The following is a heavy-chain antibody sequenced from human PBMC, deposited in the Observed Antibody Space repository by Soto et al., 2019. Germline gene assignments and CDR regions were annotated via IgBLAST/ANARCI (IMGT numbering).Heavy chain of an antibody. D-gene: IGHD5-12*01. CDR3: AKEWTPRRAFDH. V-gene: IGHV3-23*01. CDR1: GFTFRSYA. J-gene: IGHJ4*02. Sequence: EVLLLESGGGLVQPGGSLRLSCKASGFTFRSYAMSWVRHTPGKGLEWVSSISGSGDKTYYADSVKGRFTFSRDNSKNTLFLQMNNLRVEDTAVYYCAKEWTPRRAFDHWGQGTLVTVS. CDR2: ISGSGDKT.